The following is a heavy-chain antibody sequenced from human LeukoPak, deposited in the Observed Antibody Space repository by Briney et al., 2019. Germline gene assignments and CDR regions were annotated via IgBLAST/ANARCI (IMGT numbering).Heavy chain of an antibody. V-gene: IGHV4-34*01. CDR1: GGSFSGYY. Sequence: SETLSLTCAVYGGSFSGYYWSWIRQPPGKGLEWIGEINHSGSTNYNPSLKSRVTISVDTSKNQFSLKLSSVTAADTAVYYCARGLIVVVAATCMDVWGQGTTVTVSS. CDR2: INHSGST. D-gene: IGHD2-15*01. CDR3: ARGLIVVVAATCMDV. J-gene: IGHJ6*02.